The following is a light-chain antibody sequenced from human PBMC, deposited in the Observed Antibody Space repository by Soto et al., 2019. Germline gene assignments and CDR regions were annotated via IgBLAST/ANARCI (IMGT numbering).Light chain of an antibody. CDR2: KAS. Sequence: DIPMTQSPSTLSASVGDRVTITCRASQSISSWLAWYQQKPGKAPKLLIYKASSLESGVPSRFSGSGSGTEFTLTSSSLQPDDFATYYCQQYNSYTYTFGQGTKLEIK. J-gene: IGKJ2*01. CDR1: QSISSW. CDR3: QQYNSYTYT. V-gene: IGKV1-5*03.